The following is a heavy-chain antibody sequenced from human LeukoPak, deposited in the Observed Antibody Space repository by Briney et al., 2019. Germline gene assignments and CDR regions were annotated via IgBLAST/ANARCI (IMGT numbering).Heavy chain of an antibody. CDR3: ARERIAVAGTNWFDP. Sequence: ASVKVSCKASGYTFTSYYMHWVRQAPGQGLEWMGIINPSGGSTSYAQKFQGRVTMTRDTSTSTVYMELSSLRSGDTAVYYCARERIAVAGTNWFDPWGQGTLVTVSS. CDR2: INPSGGST. D-gene: IGHD6-19*01. V-gene: IGHV1-46*01. CDR1: GYTFTSYY. J-gene: IGHJ5*02.